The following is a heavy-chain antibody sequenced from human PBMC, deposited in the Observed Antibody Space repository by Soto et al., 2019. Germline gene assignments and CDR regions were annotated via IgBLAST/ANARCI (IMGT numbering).Heavy chain of an antibody. CDR1: GFIFSNYA. Sequence: PGGSLRLSCAASGFIFSNYAMSWVRQAPGKGLEWVSAIGGNGADTYYADSVKGRFTISRDNSKSTLYLQVNSLRAEDTAVYFCAIPSGLTVTGPDYWGQGTLVTVSS. D-gene: IGHD6-19*01. V-gene: IGHV3-23*01. CDR3: AIPSGLTVTGPDY. J-gene: IGHJ4*02. CDR2: IGGNGADT.